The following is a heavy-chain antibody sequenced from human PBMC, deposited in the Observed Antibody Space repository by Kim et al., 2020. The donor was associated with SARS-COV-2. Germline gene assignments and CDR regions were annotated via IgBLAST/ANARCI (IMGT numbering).Heavy chain of an antibody. J-gene: IGHJ4*02. CDR3: ARGGGSWSYYFDY. D-gene: IGHD2-15*01. Sequence: SETLSLTCTVSGGSVDSYYWSWIRQSPGKGLEWIGHIYYSGTTNYNPSLKSRVTISLDRPKNQFSLKVTSVTAADTAVYYCARGGGSWSYYFDYWGQGALVTVSS. V-gene: IGHV4-59*02. CDR1: GGSVDSYY. CDR2: IYYSGTT.